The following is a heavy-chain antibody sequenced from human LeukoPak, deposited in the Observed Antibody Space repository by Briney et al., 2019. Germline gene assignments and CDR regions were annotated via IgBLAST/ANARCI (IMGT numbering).Heavy chain of an antibody. V-gene: IGHV4-39*01. CDR3: TRNRSYYYSSGYYFDD. D-gene: IGHD3-22*01. CDR2: IYYNGNN. Sequence: SEPLSLTCSVSCGFISSSIDYGRWIRQPPGKGLEGIGRIYYNGNNYSNPSLKSRVTISVDMSKHQLSLKLSSVTAADTAVFYWTRNRSYYYSSGYYFDDWGQGDLVTASS. J-gene: IGHJ4*02. CDR1: CGFISSSIDY.